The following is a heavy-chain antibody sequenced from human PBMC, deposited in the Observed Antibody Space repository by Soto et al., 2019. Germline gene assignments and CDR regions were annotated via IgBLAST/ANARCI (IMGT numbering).Heavy chain of an antibody. V-gene: IGHV1-18*01. CDR2: ISPHNNNT. CDR1: GYRFTTDA. Sequence: QVQLVQSETEVKKPGASVKVSCKASGYRFTTDAITWVRQAPGQGLEWMGWISPHNNNTEYVQKFQGRVAMTADTSTSTTYMEVRSLRSDATALYCCARGKFYFDNWGQGTLVTVSS. J-gene: IGHJ4*02. CDR3: ARGKFYFDN.